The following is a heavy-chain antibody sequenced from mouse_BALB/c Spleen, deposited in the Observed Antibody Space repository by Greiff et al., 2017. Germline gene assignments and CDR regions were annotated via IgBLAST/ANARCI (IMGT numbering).Heavy chain of an antibody. J-gene: IGHJ1*01. D-gene: IGHD2-2*01. CDR3: AREGGYDSWYFDV. CDR2: ISDGGSYT. Sequence: EVHLVESGGGLVKPGGSLKLSCAASGFTFSDYYMYWVRQTPEKRLEWVATISDGGSYTYYPDSVKGRFTISRDNAKNNLYLQMSSLKSEDTAMYYCAREGGYDSWYFDVWGAGTTVTVSS. V-gene: IGHV5-4*02. CDR1: GFTFSDYY.